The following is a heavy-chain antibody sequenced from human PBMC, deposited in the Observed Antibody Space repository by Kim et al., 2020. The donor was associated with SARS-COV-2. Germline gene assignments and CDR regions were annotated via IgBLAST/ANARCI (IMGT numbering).Heavy chain of an antibody. CDR2: FSGSDGSI. J-gene: IGHJ4*02. D-gene: IGHD6-13*01. CDR1: GFTFGNYA. V-gene: IGHV3-23*01. CDR3: ASRAAVGWGSYFVP. Sequence: GGSLRLSCAASGFTFGNYAMSWVRQVPGKGLQWVSGFSGSDGSIHYADSVKGRFTISRDNSKDTLFLHMDRLRDEDTAVYYCASRAAVGWGSYFVPWGQGALVTVSS.